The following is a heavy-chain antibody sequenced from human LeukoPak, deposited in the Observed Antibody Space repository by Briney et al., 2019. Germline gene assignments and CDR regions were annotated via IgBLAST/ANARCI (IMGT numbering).Heavy chain of an antibody. CDR2: IWYDGSNK. J-gene: IGHJ4*02. CDR1: GFTFSNLG. D-gene: IGHD3-10*01. Sequence: PGRSLRLSCAASGFTFSNLGMHWVRQAPGKGLEWLATIWYDGSNKYYADSVKGRFTISRDNSKKTLYFQMNTLRVEDTAVYYCARGTFGVDFWGQGTLVTVSS. CDR3: ARGTFGVDF. V-gene: IGHV3-33*01.